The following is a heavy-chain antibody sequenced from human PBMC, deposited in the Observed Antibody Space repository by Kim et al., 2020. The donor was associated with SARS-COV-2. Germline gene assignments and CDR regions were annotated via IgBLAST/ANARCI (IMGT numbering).Heavy chain of an antibody. V-gene: IGHV4-59*13. D-gene: IGHD3-22*01. Sequence: SETLSLTCTVSGGSISSYYWSWIRQPPGKGLEWIGYIYYSGSTNYNPSLKSRVTISVDTSKNQFSLKLSSVTAADTAVYYCARSYYYDISGYYPVRLGGRDYYYYGMDVWGQGTTVTVSS. CDR3: ARSYYYDISGYYPVRLGGRDYYYYGMDV. J-gene: IGHJ6*02. CDR1: GGSISSYY. CDR2: IYYSGST.